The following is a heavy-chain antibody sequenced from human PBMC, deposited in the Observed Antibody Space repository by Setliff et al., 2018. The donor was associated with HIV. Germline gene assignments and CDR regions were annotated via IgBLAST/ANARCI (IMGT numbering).Heavy chain of an antibody. J-gene: IGHJ6*03. D-gene: IGHD3-3*01. CDR2: INHSGST. CDR3: ARGTAYYNFWSGYSQDYYYYMDV. CDR1: GGSFSGYY. V-gene: IGHV4-34*01. Sequence: SETLSLTCAVYGGSFSGYYWSWIRQSPGKGLEWIGEINHSGSTKYNPSLKSRVTISVDTSKNQFSLKLSSVTAADTAVYYCARGTAYYNFWSGYSQDYYYYMDVWGTGTTVTVSS.